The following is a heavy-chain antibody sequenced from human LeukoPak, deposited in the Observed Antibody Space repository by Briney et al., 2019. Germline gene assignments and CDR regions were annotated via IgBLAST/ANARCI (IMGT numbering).Heavy chain of an antibody. CDR1: GFTFSNYW. CDR3: ASGSSSGRSGCFDY. CDR2: INSDGSST. D-gene: IGHD6-13*01. J-gene: IGHJ4*02. V-gene: IGHV3-74*01. Sequence: GGSLRLSCAASGFTFSNYWMHWVRQAPGKGLAWVSRINSDGSSTNYADSVKGRFTISRDNAKNTLYLQMNSLRAEDTAVYYCASGSSSGRSGCFDYWGQGILVTVSS.